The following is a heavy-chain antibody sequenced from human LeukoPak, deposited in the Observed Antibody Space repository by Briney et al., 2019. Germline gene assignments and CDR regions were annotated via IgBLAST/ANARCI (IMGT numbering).Heavy chain of an antibody. Sequence: SSETLSLTCAVYGGSFSGYYWSWIRQPPGKGLEWIGEINHSGSTNYNPSLKGRVTISVDTSKNQFSLKLSSVTAADTAVYYCARGSVITYDYWGQGTLVTVSS. J-gene: IGHJ4*02. CDR3: ARGSVITYDY. CDR2: INHSGST. D-gene: IGHD3-22*01. V-gene: IGHV4-34*01. CDR1: GGSFSGYY.